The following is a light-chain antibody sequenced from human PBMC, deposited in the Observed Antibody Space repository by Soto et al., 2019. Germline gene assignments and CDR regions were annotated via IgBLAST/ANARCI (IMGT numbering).Light chain of an antibody. CDR2: KAS. Sequence: DIQITQSPSTPSASVGDRVTIPCQASQSIDRWLAWYQQKPGKAPKLLIYKASRLESGVPSRFSGTGSGTEFTLTISSLQPDDFATYYCQQYNSPWTFGQGTKVDIK. J-gene: IGKJ1*01. CDR3: QQYNSPWT. CDR1: QSIDRW. V-gene: IGKV1-5*03.